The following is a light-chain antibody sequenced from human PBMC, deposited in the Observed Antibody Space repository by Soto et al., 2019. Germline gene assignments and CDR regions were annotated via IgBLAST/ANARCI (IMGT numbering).Light chain of an antibody. J-gene: IGLJ1*01. CDR1: SSDDGRYDF. CDR3: SSYTSSGTDV. CDR2: DVS. V-gene: IGLV2-14*01. Sequence: QSVLAQPASVSGSPGQSITISCTGTSSDDGRYDFVSWYQQHPGKAPKLMIYDVSYRPSGVSNRFSGSKSGNTASLIISGRQAEDEADYYCSSYTSSGTDVFGTVTKLTVL.